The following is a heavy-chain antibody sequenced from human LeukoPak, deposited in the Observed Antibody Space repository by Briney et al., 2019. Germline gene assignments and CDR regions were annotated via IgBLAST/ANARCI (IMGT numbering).Heavy chain of an antibody. CDR1: GGTFSSYA. CDR2: IIPIFCTA. J-gene: IGHJ3*02. Sequence: SVKVSCKASGGTFSSYAISWVRQAPGQGLEWIGGIIPIFCTANYAQKFQGRVTITADESTRTAYMELSSLRSEDTAVYYCARSDILTGYAFDIWGQGTMVTVSS. V-gene: IGHV1-69*01. D-gene: IGHD3-9*01. CDR3: ARSDILTGYAFDI.